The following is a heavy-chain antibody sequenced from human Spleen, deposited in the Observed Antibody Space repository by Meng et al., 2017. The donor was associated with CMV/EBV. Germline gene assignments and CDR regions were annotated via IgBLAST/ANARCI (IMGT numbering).Heavy chain of an antibody. V-gene: IGHV3-66*02. CDR2: IYSGGST. D-gene: IGHD2-21*01. Sequence: GGSPRLSCKGSGYSFTSYWIGWVRQMPGKGLEWVSVIYSGGSTYYADSVKGRFTISRDNSKNTLYLQMNSLRAEDTAVYYCARETVAYCGGDCLDAFDIWGQGTMVTVSS. CDR1: GYSFTSYW. CDR3: ARETVAYCGGDCLDAFDI. J-gene: IGHJ3*02.